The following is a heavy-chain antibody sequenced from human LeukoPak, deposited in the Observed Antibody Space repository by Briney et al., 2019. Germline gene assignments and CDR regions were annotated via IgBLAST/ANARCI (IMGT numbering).Heavy chain of an antibody. J-gene: IGHJ4*02. V-gene: IGHV3-64D*09. CDR3: ANEPSSSWYVG. CDR1: GVTFSHYA. Sequence: GGSLRLSCSAPGVTFSHYATHWVRHGPGKGLEYVSAICNNGGSTYYADSLKGGFTISRDNSTNTLYLQMSSLRVEDTAVYYYANEPSSSWYVGWGQGTLVSVS. D-gene: IGHD6-13*01. CDR2: ICNNGGST.